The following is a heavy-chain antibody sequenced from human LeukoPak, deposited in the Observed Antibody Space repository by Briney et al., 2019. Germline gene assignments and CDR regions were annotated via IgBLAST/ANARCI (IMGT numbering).Heavy chain of an antibody. V-gene: IGHV6-1*01. D-gene: IGHD3-22*01. CDR1: GGSVSSNSAA. CDR3: AREPSNYYDSSGYVDY. J-gene: IGHJ4*02. CDR2: TYYRSKWYN. Sequence: SQTLSLTCAISGGSVSSNSAAWNWIRQSPSRGLEWLGRTYYRSKWYNDYAVSVKSRITINPDTSKNQFSLQLNSVTPEDTAVYYCAREPSNYYDSSGYVDYWGQGTLVTVSS.